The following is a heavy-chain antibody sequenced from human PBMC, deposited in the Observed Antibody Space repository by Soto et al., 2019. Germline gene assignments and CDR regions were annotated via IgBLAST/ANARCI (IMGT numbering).Heavy chain of an antibody. J-gene: IGHJ3*02. CDR1: GYSFTNDW. D-gene: IGHD6-13*01. CDR2: IHAGDSDA. CDR3: ARQPFDSRSLVPHAFDI. Sequence: RESLKISCQGSGYSFTNDWIGWVRQMPGKGLEWMGMIHAGDSDARYSSSFQGHITISADKSIGTAYLQWRSLTAADTGIYYCARQPFDSRSLVPHAFDIWGQGTMVTVSS. V-gene: IGHV5-51*01.